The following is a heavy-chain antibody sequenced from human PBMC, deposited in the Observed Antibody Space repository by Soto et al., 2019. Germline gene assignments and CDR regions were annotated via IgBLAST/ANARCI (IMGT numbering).Heavy chain of an antibody. Sequence: EVQLVESGGGLVQPGRSLRLSCAASGFTLDDYAMHWVRQAPGKGLEWVSGISWNSGSIGYADSVKGRFTISRDNAKNSLYLQMNSLRAEDTALYYCAKGYFDWLSCPFDYWGQGRLVTVSS. D-gene: IGHD3-9*01. CDR1: GFTLDDYA. CDR3: AKGYFDWLSCPFDY. V-gene: IGHV3-9*01. J-gene: IGHJ4*02. CDR2: ISWNSGSI.